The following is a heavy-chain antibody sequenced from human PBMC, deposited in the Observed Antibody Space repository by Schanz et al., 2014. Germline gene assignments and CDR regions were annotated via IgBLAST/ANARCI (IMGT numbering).Heavy chain of an antibody. CDR3: AREAKWGQWYFDL. CDR1: GFTFSSYV. D-gene: IGHD1-26*01. CDR2: ISYDGSNK. J-gene: IGHJ2*01. V-gene: IGHV3-30*04. Sequence: QVQLVESGGGVVQPGRSLRLSCAASGFTFSSYVMHWVRQAPGKGLEWVAIISYDGSNKSYADSVKGRFTISRDNSKNTLSLQMNSLRAEDTAVYYCAREAKWGQWYFDLWGRGSLVTVSS.